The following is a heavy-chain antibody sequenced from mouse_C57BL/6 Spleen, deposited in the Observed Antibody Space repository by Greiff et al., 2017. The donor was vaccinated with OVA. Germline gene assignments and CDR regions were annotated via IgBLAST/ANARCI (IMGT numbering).Heavy chain of an antibody. CDR1: GFTFSSST. D-gene: IGHD1-1*01. CDR3: ARQATTVVDYFDY. V-gene: IGHV5-9*01. CDR2: ISGGGGNT. J-gene: IGHJ2*01. Sequence: EVKLVESGGGLVKPGGSLKLSCAASGFTFSSSTMSWVRQTPEKRLEWVATISGGGGNTYYPDSVKGRFTISRDNAKSTLYMQMSSLRSEDTALYYCARQATTVVDYFDYWGKGTTLTVSS.